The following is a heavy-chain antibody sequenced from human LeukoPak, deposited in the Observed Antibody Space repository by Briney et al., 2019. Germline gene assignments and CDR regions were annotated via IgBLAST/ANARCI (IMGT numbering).Heavy chain of an antibody. CDR1: GGSISSGGYY. CDR3: ARVNSSSWRFFDY. V-gene: IGHV4-30-2*01. CDR2: IYHSGST. J-gene: IGHJ4*02. D-gene: IGHD6-13*01. Sequence: PSETLSLTCTVSGGSISSGGYYWSWIRQPPGKGLEWIGYIYHSGSTYYNPSLKSRVTISVDRSKNQFSLKLSSVTAADTAVYYCARVNSSSWRFFDYWGQGTLVTVSS.